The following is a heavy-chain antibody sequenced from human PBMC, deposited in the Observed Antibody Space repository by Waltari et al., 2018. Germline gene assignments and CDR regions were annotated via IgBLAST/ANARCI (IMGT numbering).Heavy chain of an antibody. J-gene: IGHJ5*02. D-gene: IGHD2-21*01. CDR1: GGTFSRYA. Sequence: QVQLVQSGAEVKKPGSSVKVSCKASGGTFSRYAISWVRQAPGQGLEWMGRIRPIFGTANYAKKFQGRVTITADKSTSTAYMELSSLRSEDTAVYYCAREGHIVVVIPGWFDPWGQGTLVTVSS. CDR2: IRPIFGTA. CDR3: AREGHIVVVIPGWFDP. V-gene: IGHV1-69*08.